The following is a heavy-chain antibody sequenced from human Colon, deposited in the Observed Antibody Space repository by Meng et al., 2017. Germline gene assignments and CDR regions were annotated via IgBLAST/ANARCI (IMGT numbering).Heavy chain of an antibody. Sequence: QSRGSGPALVRPSETLSLTCTVSGGSVISNSYYWSWIRQPPGRGLEWIGFIYYSGSTNYNPSLKSRVTISVDTSKNQFSLKVSSVTAADTAVYYCARDSGYDKNWFDPWGQGTLVTVSS. CDR2: IYYSGST. CDR1: GGSVISNSYY. V-gene: IGHV4-61*01. J-gene: IGHJ5*02. CDR3: ARDSGYDKNWFDP. D-gene: IGHD5-12*01.